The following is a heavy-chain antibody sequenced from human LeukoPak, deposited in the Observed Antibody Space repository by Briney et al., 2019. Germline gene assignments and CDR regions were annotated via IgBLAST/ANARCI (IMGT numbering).Heavy chain of an antibody. V-gene: IGHV4-39*01. CDR1: GGSISGSSYY. D-gene: IGHD3-22*01. CDR2: ISSSGTT. CDR3: ARRLGYTSGYYYDY. Sequence: SETLSLTCTVSGGSISGSSYYWDWIRQPPGKGLEWIATISSSGTTYYKPSLRSRVTISVDTSNNQFSLKLSSVTAADTAVYYCARRLGYTSGYYYDYWGQGTLVTVSS. J-gene: IGHJ4*02.